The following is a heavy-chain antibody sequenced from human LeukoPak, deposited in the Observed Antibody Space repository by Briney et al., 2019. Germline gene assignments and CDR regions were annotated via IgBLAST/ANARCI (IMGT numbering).Heavy chain of an antibody. J-gene: IGHJ3*02. CDR2: IYRSGIT. D-gene: IGHD3-9*01. CDR3: ARHDWTFDI. Sequence: TSETLSLTCLVSGYSISSGYHWGWIRQPPGKGLDWIESIYRSGITYYNPSLKSRVTISVDTSKNQFSLKLSSVTAADTAVYYCARHDWTFDIWGQGTMVTASS. CDR1: GYSISSGYH. V-gene: IGHV4-38-2*01.